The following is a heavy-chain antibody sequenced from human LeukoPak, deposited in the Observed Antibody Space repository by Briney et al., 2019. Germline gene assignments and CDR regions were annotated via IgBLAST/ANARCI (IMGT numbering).Heavy chain of an antibody. D-gene: IGHD6-6*01. CDR1: GGSISSYY. CDR2: IYYSGST. CDR3: ARGEEYSSSSNYFDY. V-gene: IGHV4-59*01. Sequence: SETLSLTCTVSGGSISSYYWSWIRQPPGKGLEWIRYIYYSGSTNYNPSLKRRVTISVDTSKNQISLKLSSVTAADTAVYYCARGEEYSSSSNYFDYWGQGTLVTVSS. J-gene: IGHJ4*02.